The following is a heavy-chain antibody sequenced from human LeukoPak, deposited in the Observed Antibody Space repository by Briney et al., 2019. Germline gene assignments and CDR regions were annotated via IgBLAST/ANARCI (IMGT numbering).Heavy chain of an antibody. D-gene: IGHD4-17*01. V-gene: IGHV3-48*02. J-gene: IGHJ4*02. CDR1: GFTFSTYN. Sequence: GGSLRLFCTASGFTFSTYNMNWVRQAPGKGLEWVSYISGSSSTIYYADSVKGRFTISRDNAKNSLYLQMNSLRDDDTAVYYCARAGYGDYLAFYWGQGTLVTVSS. CDR2: ISGSSSTI. CDR3: ARAGYGDYLAFY.